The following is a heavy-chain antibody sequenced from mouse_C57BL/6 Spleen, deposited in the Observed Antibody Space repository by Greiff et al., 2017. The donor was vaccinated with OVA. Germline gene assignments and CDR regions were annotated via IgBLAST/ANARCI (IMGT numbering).Heavy chain of an antibody. Sequence: VQLQQSGPGLVKPSQSLSLTCSVTGYSITSGYYWNWIRQFPGNKLEWMGYISYDGSNNYNPSLKNRISITRDTSKNQFFLKLKSVTTEDTATYYCEREGLDYYGSSYPYYFDYWGQGTTLTVSS. D-gene: IGHD1-1*01. V-gene: IGHV3-6*01. CDR2: ISYDGSN. CDR1: GYSITSGYY. J-gene: IGHJ2*01. CDR3: EREGLDYYGSSYPYYFDY.